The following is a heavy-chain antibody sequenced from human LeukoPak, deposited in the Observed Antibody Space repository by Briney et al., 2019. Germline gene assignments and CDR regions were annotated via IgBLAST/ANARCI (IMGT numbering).Heavy chain of an antibody. CDR2: TYYGGST. Sequence: SETLSLTCTVSGGSLSRGGDYWTWIRQHPGKGLEWIGNTYYGGSTYYNPSLKSRGTISVDTSKNQFSLKLTSVTAADTAVYYCVVWKGGCTVDYWGQGTLVTVSS. CDR3: VVWKGGCTVDY. V-gene: IGHV4-31*03. J-gene: IGHJ4*02. D-gene: IGHD6-19*01. CDR1: GGSLSRGGDY.